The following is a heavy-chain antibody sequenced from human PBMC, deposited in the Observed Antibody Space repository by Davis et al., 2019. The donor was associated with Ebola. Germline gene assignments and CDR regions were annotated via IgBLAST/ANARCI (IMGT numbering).Heavy chain of an antibody. J-gene: IGHJ4*02. D-gene: IGHD5-12*01. Sequence: GESLKISCAASGFTFSTYWMHWVRQLPGKGLVWVSRINTDGGSTSYADSVKGRFTISRDNSKNTLYLQMNSLRVEDTAEYYCAKWTKVASTREGVYWGQGTLVTVSS. V-gene: IGHV3-74*01. CDR1: GFTFSTYW. CDR3: AKWTKVASTREGVY. CDR2: INTDGGST.